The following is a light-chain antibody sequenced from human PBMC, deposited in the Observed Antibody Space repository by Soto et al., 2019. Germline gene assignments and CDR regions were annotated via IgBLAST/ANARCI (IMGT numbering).Light chain of an antibody. Sequence: QSVLTQPPSVSGAPGQGVTISCTGSSSNIGAGYDVHWYQQLPGTAPKLLIYVNSNRPSGVPDRFSGSKSDTSASLAITGLQAEDEADYYCQSYDSSLSAVVFGGGTQLTVL. V-gene: IGLV1-40*01. CDR3: QSYDSSLSAVV. CDR2: VNS. CDR1: SSNIGAGYD. J-gene: IGLJ2*01.